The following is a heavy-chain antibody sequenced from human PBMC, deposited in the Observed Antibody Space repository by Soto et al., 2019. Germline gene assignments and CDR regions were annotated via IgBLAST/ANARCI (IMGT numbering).Heavy chain of an antibody. D-gene: IGHD2-15*01. CDR1: GGSFSSYY. CDR2: IYYSGST. J-gene: IGHJ4*02. CDR3: TRGCSGACWFEY. V-gene: IGHV4-59*01. Sequence: SETLSLTCAVYGGSFSSYYWSWIRQPPGKGLEWIGYIYYSGSTNYNPSLKSRVTISVDTSKNQFSLKLSSVTAADSAVYYCTRGCSGACWFEYWGQGALVTVSS.